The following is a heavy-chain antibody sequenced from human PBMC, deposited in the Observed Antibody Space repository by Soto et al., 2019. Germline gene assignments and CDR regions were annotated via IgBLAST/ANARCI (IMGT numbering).Heavy chain of an antibody. J-gene: IGHJ4*02. CDR1: GFTFSSSW. V-gene: IGHV3-74*01. D-gene: IGHD6-19*01. Sequence: EVQLVESGGGLVQPGGSLRLSCAASGFTFSSSWMHWVHQPPGKGLVWVSRIKSDGSTTNYEDSVKGRFTISRNNAKNTLYLQMNNLRAEDTGVYYCARGPTGWYGYDYWGQGTLVTVSS. CDR3: ARGPTGWYGYDY. CDR2: IKSDGSTT.